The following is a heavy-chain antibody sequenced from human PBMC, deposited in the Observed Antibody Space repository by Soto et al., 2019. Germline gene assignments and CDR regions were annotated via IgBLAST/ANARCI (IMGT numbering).Heavy chain of an antibody. CDR1: GFRFSDYY. Sequence: QMQLEESGGDLVKPRESLRLSCAASGFRFSDYYMTWIRQAPGKGPEWISSITSSGDSTDYADSVSGRFTISRDNAKNTLYLQMNNLRVEDTAVYYCARDRRPYQYLGLAVWGQGTTVTVSS. CDR3: ARDRRPYQYLGLAV. J-gene: IGHJ6*02. CDR2: ITSSGDST. V-gene: IGHV3-11*01. D-gene: IGHD2-2*01.